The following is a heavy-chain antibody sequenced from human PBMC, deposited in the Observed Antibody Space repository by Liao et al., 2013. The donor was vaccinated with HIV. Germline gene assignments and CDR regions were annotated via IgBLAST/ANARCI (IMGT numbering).Heavy chain of an antibody. J-gene: IGHJ2*01. D-gene: IGHD3-3*01. Sequence: QVQLQQWGAGLLKPPETLSLTCAVYGGSFSGYYWSWIRQPPGKGLEWIGEINHSGSTNYNPSLKSRVTISVDTSENHFSLKLSSVTAADTAVYYCARGPVRATIFGVVTNTGYFDLWGRGTLVTVSS. V-gene: IGHV4-34*01. CDR3: ARGPVRATIFGVVTNTGYFDL. CDR2: INHSGST. CDR1: GGSFSGYY.